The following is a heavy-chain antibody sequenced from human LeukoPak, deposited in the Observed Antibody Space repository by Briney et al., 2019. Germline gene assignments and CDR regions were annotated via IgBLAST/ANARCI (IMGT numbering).Heavy chain of an antibody. V-gene: IGHV3-11*03. CDR3: ARGHYGMDV. CDR1: GFIFSNYY. Sequence: GGSLRLSCAASGFIFSNYYMSWIRQAPGKGLEWVSYISRSRGDANYADSVKGRFTISRDNAKNSLYLQINSLRVEDTAVYYCARGHYGMDVWGQGTTVTVSS. J-gene: IGHJ6*02. CDR2: ISRSRGDA.